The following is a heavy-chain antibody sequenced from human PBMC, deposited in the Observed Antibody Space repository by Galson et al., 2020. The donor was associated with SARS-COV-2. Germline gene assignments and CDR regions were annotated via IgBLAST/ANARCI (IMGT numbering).Heavy chain of an antibody. J-gene: IGHJ5*02. V-gene: IGHV3-30-3*01. Sequence: GESLKISCAASGFTFSSYAMHWVRQAPGKGLEWVAVISYDGSNKYYADSVKGRFTISRDNSKNTLYLQMNSLRAEDTAVYYCARAYGSGSYNWFDPWGQGTLVTVSS. D-gene: IGHD3-10*01. CDR2: ISYDGSNK. CDR1: GFTFSSYA. CDR3: ARAYGSGSYNWFDP.